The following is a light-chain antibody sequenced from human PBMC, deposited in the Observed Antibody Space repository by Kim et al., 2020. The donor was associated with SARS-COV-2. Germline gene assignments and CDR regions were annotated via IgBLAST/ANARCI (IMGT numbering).Light chain of an antibody. CDR2: GAS. Sequence: SVSPGERATLSCRASQSVSSNLAWYQKKPGQAPRLLIYGASTRATGIPARFSGSGSGTEFTLTISSLQSEDFAVYYCQQYNNWPWTFGKGPRWISN. CDR3: QQYNNWPWT. V-gene: IGKV3-15*01. J-gene: IGKJ1*01. CDR1: QSVSSN.